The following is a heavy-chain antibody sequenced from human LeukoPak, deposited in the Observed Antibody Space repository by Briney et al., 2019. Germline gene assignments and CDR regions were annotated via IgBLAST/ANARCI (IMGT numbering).Heavy chain of an antibody. Sequence: PGGSLRLSCKGSGYSFTSYWIGWVRQMPGKGLEWMGIIYPGDSDTRYSPSFQGQVTISADKSISTAYLQWSSLKASDTAMYYCARHSAYYDSSGYYPNWFDPWGQGTLVTVSS. D-gene: IGHD3-22*01. CDR3: ARHSAYYDSSGYYPNWFDP. CDR1: GYSFTSYW. V-gene: IGHV5-51*01. CDR2: IYPGDSDT. J-gene: IGHJ5*02.